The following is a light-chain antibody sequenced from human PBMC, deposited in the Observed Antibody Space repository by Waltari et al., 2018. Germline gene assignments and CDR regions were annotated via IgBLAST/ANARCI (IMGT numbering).Light chain of an antibody. CDR1: QSITTN. Sequence: EVVMTQSPATLSLSLGERATLSCRASQSITTNLAWYQHKPGQTPRLLIYDASTRATSVPARFSGSGSGTEFTLTINSLQSEDFAVYYCQQYNRWPPITFGQGTRLAIK. J-gene: IGKJ5*01. V-gene: IGKV3-15*01. CDR2: DAS. CDR3: QQYNRWPPIT.